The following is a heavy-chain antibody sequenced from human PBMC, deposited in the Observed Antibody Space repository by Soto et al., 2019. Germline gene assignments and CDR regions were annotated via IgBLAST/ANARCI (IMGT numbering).Heavy chain of an antibody. Sequence: QVQLVESGGGVVQPGGSLRLSCAASGFTFSYYGFHWVRQAPGKGLEWVAVMHTGGNEKYYVDSVKGRFTVSRDDSRNMVYLEMRGLRAEDTAEYFCARDADTTGHYSHFDLWGRGALFAGS. CDR1: GFTFSYYG. V-gene: IGHV3-33*08. CDR3: ARDADTTGHYSHFDL. J-gene: IGHJ4*02. CDR2: MHTGGNEK. D-gene: IGHD3-9*01.